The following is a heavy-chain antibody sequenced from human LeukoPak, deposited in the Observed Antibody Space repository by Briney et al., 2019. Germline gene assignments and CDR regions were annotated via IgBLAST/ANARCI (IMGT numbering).Heavy chain of an antibody. CDR1: GGSISSGGYY. V-gene: IGHV4-31*03. J-gene: IGHJ4*02. CDR2: IYYSGST. D-gene: IGHD5-18*01. CDR3: ARRRDTSMATFES. Sequence: KSSETLSLTCTVSGGSISSGGYYWSWIRQHPGKGLEWIGYIYYSGSTYYNPSLKSRVTISVDTSKNQFSLKLSSVTAADTAVYYCARRRDTSMATFESWGQGTLVTVSS.